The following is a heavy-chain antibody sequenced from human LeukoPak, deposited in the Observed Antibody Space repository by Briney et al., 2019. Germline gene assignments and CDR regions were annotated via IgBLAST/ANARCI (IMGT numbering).Heavy chain of an antibody. J-gene: IGHJ3*02. CDR3: ARDRVYASGSRDAFGI. CDR1: GFTFSSYA. Sequence: GGSLRLSCAASGFTFSSYAMSWVRPAPGTGLGWVSGISGSGTSTYHADSVKGRFTISGDNSKNTLYLQMNSLRAEDTAVYYCARDRVYASGSRDAFGIWGQGTMVAVSS. D-gene: IGHD3-10*01. CDR2: ISGSGTST. V-gene: IGHV3-23*01.